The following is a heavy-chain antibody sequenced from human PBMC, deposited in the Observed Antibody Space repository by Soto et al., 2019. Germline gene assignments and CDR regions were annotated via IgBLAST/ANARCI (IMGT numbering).Heavy chain of an antibody. V-gene: IGHV4-59*08. J-gene: IGHJ5*02. CDR2: IYYSGST. CDR3: ARHEETYSSSWYGGSDWFDP. Sequence: SETLSLTCTVSGGSISSYYWSWIRQPPGKGLEWIGYIYYSGSTNYNPSLKSRVTISVDTSKNQFSLKLSSVTAADTAVYYCARHEETYSSSWYGGSDWFDPWGQGTLVTVSS. CDR1: GGSISSYY. D-gene: IGHD6-13*01.